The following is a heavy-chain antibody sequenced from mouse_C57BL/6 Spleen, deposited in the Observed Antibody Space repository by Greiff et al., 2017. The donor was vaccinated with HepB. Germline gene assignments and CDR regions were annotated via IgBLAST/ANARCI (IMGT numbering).Heavy chain of an antibody. CDR3: ARLYYYGSRGYFDY. V-gene: IGHV5-17*01. D-gene: IGHD1-1*01. CDR2: ISSGSSTI. CDR1: GFTFSDYG. Sequence: EVKLVESGGGLVKPGGSLKLSCAASGFTFSDYGMHWVRQAPEKGLEWVAYISSGSSTIYYADTVKGRFTISRDNAKNTLFLQMTSLRSEDTAMYYCARLYYYGSRGYFDYWGQGTTLTVSS. J-gene: IGHJ2*01.